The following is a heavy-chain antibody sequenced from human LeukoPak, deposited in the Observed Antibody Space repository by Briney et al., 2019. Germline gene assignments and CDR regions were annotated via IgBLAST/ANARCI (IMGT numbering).Heavy chain of an antibody. J-gene: IGHJ5*02. CDR1: GGSFSDYY. V-gene: IGHV4-4*07. CDR2: VYNSGST. D-gene: IGHD3-3*01. CDR3: ARVLWSGYYNNWFDH. Sequence: SETLSLTCTVSGGSFSDYYWTWIRQPAGKGLEWIGRVYNSGSTNYNPSHKSRVTLSVDTSRNQFSLRLRSVTAADTAMYYCARVLWSGYYNNWFDHWGQGLLVTVSS.